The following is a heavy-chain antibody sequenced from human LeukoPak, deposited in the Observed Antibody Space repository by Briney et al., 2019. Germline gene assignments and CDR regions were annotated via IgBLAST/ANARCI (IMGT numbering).Heavy chain of an antibody. CDR1: GFTFSNYA. Sequence: GGSLRLSCAASGFTFSNYAMSWVRQAPGKGLEWVSAISGNGGSTYYADSVKGRFTISRDNSKNTLYLQMDSLRAEDTAVYYCAKISPYGGNSAWGQGTLVTVSS. V-gene: IGHV3-23*01. CDR3: AKISPYGGNSA. CDR2: ISGNGGST. J-gene: IGHJ4*02. D-gene: IGHD4-23*01.